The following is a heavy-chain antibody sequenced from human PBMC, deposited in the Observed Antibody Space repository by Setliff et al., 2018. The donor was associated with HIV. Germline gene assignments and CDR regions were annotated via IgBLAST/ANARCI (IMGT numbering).Heavy chain of an antibody. CDR1: GASFSDYY. CDR3: ARENGDCSGGACYFMLDS. D-gene: IGHD2-15*01. J-gene: IGHJ4*02. Sequence: PSETLSLTCAVYGASFSDYYWSWIRQPPGKGLEWIGCVHYSGTTNYNPSLKSRVTISVDASNNQFSLELRSMTAADTAVYYCARENGDCSGGACYFMLDSWGQGTRVTVSS. CDR2: VHYSGTT. V-gene: IGHV4-59*01.